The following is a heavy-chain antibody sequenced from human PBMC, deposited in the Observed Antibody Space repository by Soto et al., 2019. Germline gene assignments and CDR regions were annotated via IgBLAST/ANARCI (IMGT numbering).Heavy chain of an antibody. CDR1: GFTFSSYG. V-gene: IGHV3-30*18. Sequence: QVQLVESGGGVVQPGRSLRLSCAASGFTFSSYGMHWVRQAPGKGLEWVAVISYDGSNKYYADSVKGRFTISRDNSKNTLYLQMNSLRAEDTAVYYCAKDYVWGSYRYSETDYYYGMDVWGQGTTVTVSS. CDR3: AKDYVWGSYRYSETDYYYGMDV. J-gene: IGHJ6*02. CDR2: ISYDGSNK. D-gene: IGHD3-16*02.